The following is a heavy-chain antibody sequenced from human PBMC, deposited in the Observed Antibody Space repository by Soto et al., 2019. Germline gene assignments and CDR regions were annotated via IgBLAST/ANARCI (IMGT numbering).Heavy chain of an antibody. D-gene: IGHD6-13*01. CDR1: GGTFSSYA. V-gene: IGHV1-69*01. CDR3: ASMTSEAAAGPGALDY. J-gene: IGHJ4*02. Sequence: QVQLVQSGAEVKKPGSSVNVSCKASGGTFSSYAISWVRQAPGQGLEWMGGIIPIFGTANYAQKFQGRVTITADESTSTAYMELSSLRSEDTAVYYCASMTSEAAAGPGALDYWGQGTLVTVSS. CDR2: IIPIFGTA.